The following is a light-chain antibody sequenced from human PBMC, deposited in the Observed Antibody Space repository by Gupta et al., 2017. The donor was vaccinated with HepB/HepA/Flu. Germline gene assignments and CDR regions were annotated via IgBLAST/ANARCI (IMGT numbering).Light chain of an antibody. V-gene: IGKV3-20*01. CDR2: GAS. CDR3: QQYGSSPCT. CDR1: QSVRSSY. J-gene: IGKJ2*02. Sequence: EILLTQSPGTLSLSPGERATPSCSARQSVRSSYLAWYQQKPGQAPRLLIYGASSWATGIPDRFSGSRSGTEFTLTISRLEPEDFAVYYCQQYGSSPCTFGQGTKLEIK.